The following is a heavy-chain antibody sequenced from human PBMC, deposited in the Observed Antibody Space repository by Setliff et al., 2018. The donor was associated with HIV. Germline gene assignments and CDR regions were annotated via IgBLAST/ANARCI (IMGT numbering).Heavy chain of an antibody. J-gene: IGHJ6*02. CDR3: AGGHCSGTTCYGVDYYGMDV. V-gene: IGHV4-4*02. CDR1: GGSISSDNW. Sequence: SETLSLTCAVSGGSISSDNWWTWVRQAPGKGLEWIGEIYHSEYTNYNPSLKSRVSMSVDKSKNQFSVKLTSVTAADTAVYYCAGGHCSGTTCYGVDYYGMDVWGQGTTVTVSS. D-gene: IGHD2-2*01. CDR2: IYHSEYT.